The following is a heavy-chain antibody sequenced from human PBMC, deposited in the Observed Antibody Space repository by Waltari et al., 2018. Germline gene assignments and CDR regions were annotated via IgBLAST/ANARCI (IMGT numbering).Heavy chain of an antibody. CDR3: ARQRGAVRGVMSEFDY. CDR1: GGSISSRSYY. V-gene: IGHV4-39*01. CDR2: IYYSGSP. D-gene: IGHD3-10*01. Sequence: QLQLQESGPGLVKHSETLSLTCTVSGGSISSRSYYWGWIRQPPGKGLEWIGSIYYSGSPYYNPSLKMRVTISVATSRNPFSLKLSSVTAADTAVYYCARQRGAVRGVMSEFDYWGQGTLVTVSS. J-gene: IGHJ4*02.